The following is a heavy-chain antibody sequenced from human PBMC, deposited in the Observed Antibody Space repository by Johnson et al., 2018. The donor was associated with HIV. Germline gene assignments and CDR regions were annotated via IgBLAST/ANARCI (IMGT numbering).Heavy chain of an antibody. CDR1: GFTFNNVW. D-gene: IGHD1-26*01. Sequence: QVQLVESGGGLVKPEGSLRLSCAASGFTFNNVWMSWVRQAPGKGLEWVSYISSSGSTIYYADSVKGRFTISRDNAKNSLYLQMNSLRAEGTAVYYCARVSGSYSDAFDIWGQGTMVTVSS. CDR2: ISSSGSTI. CDR3: ARVSGSYSDAFDI. V-gene: IGHV3-11*01. J-gene: IGHJ3*02.